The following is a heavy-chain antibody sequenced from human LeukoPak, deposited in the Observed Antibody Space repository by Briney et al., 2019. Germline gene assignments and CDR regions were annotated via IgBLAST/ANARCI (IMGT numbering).Heavy chain of an antibody. Sequence: SETLSLTCAVYGGSFSGYYWSWIRQPPGKGLEWIGEINHSGSTNYNPSLKSRVTISVDTSKNQFSLKLSSVTAADTAVYYCARAAAGVYFDYWGQGTLVTVSS. V-gene: IGHV4-34*01. D-gene: IGHD6-13*01. CDR3: ARAAAGVYFDY. J-gene: IGHJ4*02. CDR2: INHSGST. CDR1: GGSFSGYY.